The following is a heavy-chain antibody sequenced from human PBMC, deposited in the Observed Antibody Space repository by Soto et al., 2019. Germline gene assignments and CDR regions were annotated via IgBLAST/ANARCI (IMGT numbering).Heavy chain of an antibody. CDR1: GHTFTTYA. V-gene: IGHV1-18*01. J-gene: IGHJ3*01. CDR3: GRGEGAFDL. D-gene: IGHD1-26*01. CDR2: ITPYNGDT. Sequence: QVQLVQSGAELKKPGASVKVSCKASGHTFTTYAISWMRQAPGQGLEWMGWITPYNGDTNYAQKFQGRVTMTTDTSTSTVYKELRRLRSDGPGADYCGRGEGAFDLGGQGTMVT.